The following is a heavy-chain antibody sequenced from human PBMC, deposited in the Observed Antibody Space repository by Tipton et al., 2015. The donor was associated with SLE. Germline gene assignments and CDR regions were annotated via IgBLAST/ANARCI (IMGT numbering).Heavy chain of an antibody. V-gene: IGHV4-38-2*02. Sequence: TLSLTCAVSGYSISGGYYWGWIRQPPGKGLEWIGSIYHSGSTYYNPSLKSRVTISVDTSKNQFSLKLSSVTAADTAVYYCARDPGIAAAGNFWYFDLWGRGTLVTVSS. D-gene: IGHD6-13*01. J-gene: IGHJ2*01. CDR3: ARDPGIAAAGNFWYFDL. CDR2: IYHSGST. CDR1: GYSISGGYY.